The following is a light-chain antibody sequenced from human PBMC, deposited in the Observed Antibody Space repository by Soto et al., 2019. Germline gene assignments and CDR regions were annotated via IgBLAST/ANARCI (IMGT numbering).Light chain of an antibody. CDR2: DVT. V-gene: IGLV2-23*02. CDR1: SSDVGTYNL. CDR3: YDFEGCISV. J-gene: IGLJ1*01. Sequence: QSVLTQPASASGSPGQSITISCTGTSSDVGTYNLVSWYQQHPGNVPKLIIFDVTKRPSGVSNRFSGSKSGDTASLTISGLQVYDEGTYYCYDFEGCISVF.